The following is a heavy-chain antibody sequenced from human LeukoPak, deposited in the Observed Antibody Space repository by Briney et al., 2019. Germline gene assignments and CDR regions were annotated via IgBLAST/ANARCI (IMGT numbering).Heavy chain of an antibody. CDR2: INTDGSST. CDR3: ARPGYSYGHFEY. V-gene: IGHV3-74*01. J-gene: IGHJ4*02. Sequence: PGGSLRLSCAAPGFTFSKYWMHWVRQAPGKGLVWVSRINTDGSSTDYADSVKGRFSISRDNAKNTLYLQINSLRAEDTAVYYCARPGYSYGHFEYWSQGALVTVTS. D-gene: IGHD5-18*01. CDR1: GFTFSKYW.